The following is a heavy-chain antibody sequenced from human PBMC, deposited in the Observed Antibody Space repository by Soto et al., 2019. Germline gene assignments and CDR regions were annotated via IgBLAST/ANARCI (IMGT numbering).Heavy chain of an antibody. CDR1: GGSFSGYY. V-gene: IGHV4-34*01. J-gene: IGHJ5*02. CDR2: INHSGST. CDR3: ARDRGSTVVVPAAMPRHNWFDP. D-gene: IGHD2-2*01. Sequence: PSETLSLTCAVYGGSFSGYYWTWIRQPPGTGLEWIGEINHSGSTNYNPSLKSRVTISVDTSKNQFSLKLTSVTAADTAVYYCARDRGSTVVVPAAMPRHNWFDPWGQGTLVTVSS.